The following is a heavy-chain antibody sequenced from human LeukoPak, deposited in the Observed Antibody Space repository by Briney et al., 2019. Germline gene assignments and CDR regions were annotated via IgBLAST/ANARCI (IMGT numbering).Heavy chain of an antibody. Sequence: GGSLRLSCAASGFTFSNAWMGWVRQAPGKGLEWVSVIQSEGRTYYADSVKGRFTISRDNSKNTVYLQMNSLRAEDTAVYYCARVSVSGGNDAFDIWGQGTMVTVSS. D-gene: IGHD2-8*01. CDR2: IQSEGRT. CDR3: ARVSVSGGNDAFDI. V-gene: IGHV3-53*01. CDR1: GFTFSNAW. J-gene: IGHJ3*02.